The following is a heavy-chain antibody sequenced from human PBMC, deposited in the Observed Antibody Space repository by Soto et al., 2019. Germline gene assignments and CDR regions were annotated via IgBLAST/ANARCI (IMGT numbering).Heavy chain of an antibody. Sequence: GGSLRLSCAASGFTFSSYGMHWVRQAPGKGLEWVAVISYDGSNKYYADSVKGRFTISRDNSKNTLYLQMNSLRAEDTAVYYCAKDQKMVTSPGGYYYGMDVWGQGTTVTVSS. J-gene: IGHJ6*02. D-gene: IGHD2-8*01. CDR1: GFTFSSYG. V-gene: IGHV3-30*18. CDR3: AKDQKMVTSPGGYYYGMDV. CDR2: ISYDGSNK.